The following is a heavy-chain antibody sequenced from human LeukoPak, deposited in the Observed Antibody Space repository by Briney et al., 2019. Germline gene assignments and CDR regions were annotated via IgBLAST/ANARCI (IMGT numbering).Heavy chain of an antibody. CDR2: IYTSGST. CDR1: GGSISSYY. CDR3: VRDGKEFGTLDY. V-gene: IGHV4-4*07. Sequence: RASETLSLTCTVSGGSISSYYWSWIRQPAGKGLEWIGRIYTSGSTNYNPSLKSRVTMSVDTSKNQFSLKLSSVTAADTAVYYCVRDGKEFGTLDYWGQGTLVTVSS. D-gene: IGHD3-10*01. J-gene: IGHJ4*02.